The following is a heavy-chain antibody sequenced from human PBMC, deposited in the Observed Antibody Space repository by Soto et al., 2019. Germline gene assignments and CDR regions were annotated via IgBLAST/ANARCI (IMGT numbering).Heavy chain of an antibody. Sequence: GGSLRLSCAASGFTFSSYGMHWVRQAPGKGLEWVAVISYDGSNKYYADSVKGRFTISRDNSKNTLYLQMNSLRAEDTAVYYCATPRPARLGYDSSGYYPTPLDYWGQGTLVTVSS. V-gene: IGHV3-30*03. CDR1: GFTFSSYG. CDR3: ATPRPARLGYDSSGYYPTPLDY. D-gene: IGHD3-22*01. J-gene: IGHJ4*02. CDR2: ISYDGSNK.